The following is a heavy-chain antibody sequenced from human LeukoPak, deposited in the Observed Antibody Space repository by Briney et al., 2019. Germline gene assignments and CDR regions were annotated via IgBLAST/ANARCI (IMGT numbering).Heavy chain of an antibody. V-gene: IGHV1-2*02. J-gene: IGHJ5*02. CDR2: ISPNSGGT. CDR1: GYTFTVYY. CDR3: ARRATGTTKWFDP. Sequence: ASVKVSCKASGYTFTVYYMHWVRQAPGQGLEWMGWISPNSGGTNYAQKFQGRVTMTRDASISTAYMELSRLRSDDTAVYYCARRATGTTKWFDPWGQGTLVTVSS. D-gene: IGHD1-1*01.